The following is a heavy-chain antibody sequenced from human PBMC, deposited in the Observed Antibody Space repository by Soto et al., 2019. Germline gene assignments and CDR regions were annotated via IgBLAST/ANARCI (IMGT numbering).Heavy chain of an antibody. D-gene: IGHD3-16*02. Sequence: QFQLVQSGAEVKKPGAPVNVSCKASGYTFTSYGITWVGQAPGQGLEGMGGISAYNGNTNYAQKLQGRVTMTTHRAASTAYMELRSLRSDDTAMYYCEREHLEDVYIWWSYRRDYFDYWGQGTLVIVSS. CDR3: EREHLEDVYIWWSYRRDYFDY. CDR2: ISAYNGNT. V-gene: IGHV1-18*01. CDR1: GYTFTSYG. J-gene: IGHJ4*02.